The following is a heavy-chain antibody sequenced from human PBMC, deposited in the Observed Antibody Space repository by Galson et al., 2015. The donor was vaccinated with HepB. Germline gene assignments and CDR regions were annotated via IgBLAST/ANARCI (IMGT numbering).Heavy chain of an antibody. CDR1: GGTFSSYA. V-gene: IGHV1-69*04. CDR3: ARDEGLVHEDPDTREKDY. Sequence: SVKVSCKASGGTFSSYAISWVRQAPGQGLEWMGSIIPILGIANYAQKFQGRVTITADKSTSTAYMELNSLRSEDTAVYYCARDEGLVHEDPDTREKDYWGQGTLVTVSS. J-gene: IGHJ4*02. CDR2: IIPILGIA.